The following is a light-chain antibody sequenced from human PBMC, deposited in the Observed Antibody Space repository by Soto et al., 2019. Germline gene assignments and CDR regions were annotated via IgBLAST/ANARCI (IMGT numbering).Light chain of an antibody. Sequence: QSVLTQPPLCSGAPGQGVTISCTGSRSNIGAGYDVHLYQQLPGTAPKVLIYANTNRPSGVPDRFSGSESSTSASLAITGRQADEEADYYCQSYDSSLSVVFGGGTKLTVL. V-gene: IGLV1-40*01. CDR1: RSNIGAGYD. J-gene: IGLJ2*01. CDR2: ANT. CDR3: QSYDSSLSVV.